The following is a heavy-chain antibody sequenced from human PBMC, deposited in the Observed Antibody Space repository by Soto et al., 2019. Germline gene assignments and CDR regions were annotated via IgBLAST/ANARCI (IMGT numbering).Heavy chain of an antibody. Sequence: PGGSLRLSCAASGFTFSSYWTHWVRQAPGKGLVWVSRINSDGSSTSYADSVKGRFTISRDNAKNTLYLQMNSLRAEDTAVYYCARCGYSYGYADYWGQGTLVTVSS. CDR2: INSDGSST. CDR1: GFTFSSYW. CDR3: ARCGYSYGYADY. J-gene: IGHJ4*02. V-gene: IGHV3-74*01. D-gene: IGHD5-18*01.